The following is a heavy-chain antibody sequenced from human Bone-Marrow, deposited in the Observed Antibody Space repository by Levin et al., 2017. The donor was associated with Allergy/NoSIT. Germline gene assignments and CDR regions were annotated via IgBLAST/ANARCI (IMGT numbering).Heavy chain of an antibody. J-gene: IGHJ5*02. CDR3: ARGDMVQGVVGRNWFDP. D-gene: IGHD3-10*01. CDR2: INPGGGDT. Sequence: GASVKVSCKASGYTLSSYYIHWVRQAPGQGLEWMGMINPGGGDTAYAQKLQGRVTMTRDTSTSTIHLDLSSLRSEDTAVYYCARGDMVQGVVGRNWFDPWGQGTLVTVSS. V-gene: IGHV1-46*04. CDR1: GYTLSSYY.